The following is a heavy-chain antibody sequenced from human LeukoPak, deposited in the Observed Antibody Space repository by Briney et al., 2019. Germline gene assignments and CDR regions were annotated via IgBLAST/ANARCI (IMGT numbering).Heavy chain of an antibody. CDR1: GFTFSSYG. CDR3: AKGDSTSPGVGY. V-gene: IGHV3-30*02. CDR2: IRSDGSSK. Sequence: GGSLSLSCAASGFTFSSYGMHWVRQAPGKGLEWVAFIRSDGSSKYYVDSVKGRFTISRDNSKSTLYLQMNSLRVEDTAVYYCAKGDSTSPGVGYWGQGTLVTVSS. D-gene: IGHD1-26*01. J-gene: IGHJ4*02.